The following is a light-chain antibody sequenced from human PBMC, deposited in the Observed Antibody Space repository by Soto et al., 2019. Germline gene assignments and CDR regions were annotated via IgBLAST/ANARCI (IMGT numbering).Light chain of an antibody. CDR2: GAS. CDR3: QQYNNFPLT. J-gene: IGKJ1*01. Sequence: EIVMTQSPATLSVSPGQRATLSCRASQSVSSNLAWYQQKPGQAPRLLIYGASTRATGIPARFSGSGSGTEFTLTITSLQSEDFAVYYCQQYNNFPLTFGQGTRVEIK. CDR1: QSVSSN. V-gene: IGKV3-15*01.